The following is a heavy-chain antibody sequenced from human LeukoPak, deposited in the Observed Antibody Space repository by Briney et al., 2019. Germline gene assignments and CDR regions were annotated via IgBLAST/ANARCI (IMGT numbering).Heavy chain of an antibody. J-gene: IGHJ3*02. Sequence: GGSLRLSCAASGFTFSSYALSWVRQAPGKGLEWVSAISGSGGSTYYADSVKGRFTISRNNSKNTLYLQMNSLRAEDTAVYYCAALFGLRGAFDIWGQGTMVTVSS. CDR2: ISGSGGST. V-gene: IGHV3-23*01. D-gene: IGHD3-10*01. CDR1: GFTFSSYA. CDR3: AALFGLRGAFDI.